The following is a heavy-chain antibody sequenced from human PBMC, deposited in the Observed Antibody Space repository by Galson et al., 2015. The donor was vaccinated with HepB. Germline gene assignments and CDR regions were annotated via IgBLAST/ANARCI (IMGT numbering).Heavy chain of an antibody. D-gene: IGHD5-12*01. CDR3: ARAGLTEWLRFYYYGMDV. J-gene: IGHJ6*02. V-gene: IGHV3-21*01. CDR2: ISSSSSYI. Sequence: SLRLSCAASGFTFSSYSMNWVRQAPGKGLEWVSSISSSSSYIYYADSVKGRFTISRDNAKNSLYLQMNSLRAEDTAVYYCARAGLTEWLRFYYYGMDVWGQGTTVTVSS. CDR1: GFTFSSYS.